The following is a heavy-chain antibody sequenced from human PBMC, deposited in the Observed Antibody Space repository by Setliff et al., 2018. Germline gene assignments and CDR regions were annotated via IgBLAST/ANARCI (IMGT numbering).Heavy chain of an antibody. CDR3: ARIRRDIVVVVGATPDYYDYMDV. D-gene: IGHD2-15*01. V-gene: IGHV5-10-1*01. Sequence: PGESLKISCKGSGYSFTSYWISWVRQMPGKGLEWMGRIDPGDSYTNYSPSFQGHVTISGDKSISTAYLQWSSLKASDTAMYYCARIRRDIVVVVGATPDYYDYMDVWGKGTTVTVSS. J-gene: IGHJ6*03. CDR1: GYSFTSYW. CDR2: IDPGDSYT.